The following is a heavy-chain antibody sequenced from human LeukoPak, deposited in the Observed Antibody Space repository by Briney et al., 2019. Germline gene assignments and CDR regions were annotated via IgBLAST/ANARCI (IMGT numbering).Heavy chain of an antibody. CDR1: GGSISSGGYY. J-gene: IGHJ4*02. CDR3: AKGVSDYSGSFSAY. D-gene: IGHD1-26*01. V-gene: IGHV4-31*03. Sequence: SETLSLTCTVSGGSISSGGYYWSWIRQHPGKGLEWIGYIYYSGSTYYNPSLKSRVTISVDTSKNQFSLKLSSVTAADTAVYYCAKGVSDYSGSFSAYWGQGTLVTVSS. CDR2: IYYSGST.